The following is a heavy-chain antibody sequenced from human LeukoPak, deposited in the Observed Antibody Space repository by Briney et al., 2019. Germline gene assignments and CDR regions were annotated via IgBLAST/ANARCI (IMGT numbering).Heavy chain of an antibody. J-gene: IGHJ3*02. CDR1: GGSISSGSYY. CDR3: ARDYYYGSGSYSLAFDI. D-gene: IGHD3-10*01. CDR2: IYTSGST. V-gene: IGHV4-61*02. Sequence: SQTLSLTCTVSGGSISSGSYYWSWIRQPAGKGLEWIGRIYTSGSTNYNPSLKSRVTISVDTSKNQFSLKLSSVTAADTAVYYCARDYYYGSGSYSLAFDIWGQGTMVTVSS.